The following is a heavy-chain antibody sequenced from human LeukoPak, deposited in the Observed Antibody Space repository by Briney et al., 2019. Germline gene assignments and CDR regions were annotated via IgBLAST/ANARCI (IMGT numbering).Heavy chain of an antibody. V-gene: IGHV3-15*01. Sequence: PGGSLRLSCAASGFTFSSYWMSWVRQAPGKGLEWVGRIKSKTDGGTTDYAAPVKGRFTISRDDSKNTLYLQMNSLKTEDTAVYYCTTVGPSYYYDSSGYYYLESAFDIWGQGTMVTVSS. CDR3: TTVGPSYYYDSSGYYYLESAFDI. D-gene: IGHD3-22*01. J-gene: IGHJ3*02. CDR2: IKSKTDGGTT. CDR1: GFTFSSYW.